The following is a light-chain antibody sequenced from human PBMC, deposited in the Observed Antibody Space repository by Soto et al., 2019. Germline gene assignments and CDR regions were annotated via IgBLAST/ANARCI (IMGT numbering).Light chain of an antibody. J-gene: IGLJ3*02. Sequence: QSVLNQPPSASGPPGQRGTLSCSGISSNIGYNAVNWYQQLPGKAPKLLMHGNSQRPSGVPDRFSGSKSGTSASLAISGLRTADEADYYCSAWDDSLSGVVFGGGTKLTVL. CDR1: SSNIGYNA. CDR2: GNS. CDR3: SAWDDSLSGVV. V-gene: IGLV1-47*02.